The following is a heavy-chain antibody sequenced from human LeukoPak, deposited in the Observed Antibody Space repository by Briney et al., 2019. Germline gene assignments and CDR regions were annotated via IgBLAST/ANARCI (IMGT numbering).Heavy chain of an antibody. J-gene: IGHJ4*02. Sequence: GGSLRLSCSASGFSFSTDGMSWVRQAPGKGLEWVSGILGLGGASRTYYADSVKGRFTISRDNSKNTLYLQMNSLRAEDTAVYYCAKDVVRAGRDIVVVPAAMGLAFDYWGQGTLVTVSS. CDR3: AKDVVRAGRDIVVVPAAMGLAFDY. CDR2: ILGLGGASRT. V-gene: IGHV3-23*01. CDR1: GFSFSTDG. D-gene: IGHD2-2*01.